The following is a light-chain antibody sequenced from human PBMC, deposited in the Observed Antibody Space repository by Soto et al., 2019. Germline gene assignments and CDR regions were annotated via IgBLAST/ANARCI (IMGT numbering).Light chain of an antibody. CDR2: DAS. V-gene: IGKV1-33*01. Sequence: DIQMTQSPSSLSASVGDRVTITCQARQDISNYLNWYQQKPGKAPKLLIYDASNLETGVPSRFSGSGSGTDFTFTISSLQPEDIATYYCQQYDNPTFGQGTKLEIK. J-gene: IGKJ2*01. CDR1: QDISNY. CDR3: QQYDNPT.